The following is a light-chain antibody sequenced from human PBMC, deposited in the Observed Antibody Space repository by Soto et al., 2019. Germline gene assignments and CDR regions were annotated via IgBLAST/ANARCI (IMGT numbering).Light chain of an antibody. CDR2: GAS. V-gene: IGKV3-20*01. CDR3: QQYGSSPPYI. Sequence: EIVLTQSPGTLSLSPGERATLSCRASQSVSSSYLAWYQQKPGQAPRLLFYGASSRATGIPDRFSGSGSGTDFPLTISRLEPEDFAVYYCQQYGSSPPYIFGQGTKLEIK. CDR1: QSVSSSY. J-gene: IGKJ2*01.